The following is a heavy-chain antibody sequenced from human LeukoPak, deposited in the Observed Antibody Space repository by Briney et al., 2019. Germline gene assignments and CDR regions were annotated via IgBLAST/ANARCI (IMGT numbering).Heavy chain of an antibody. Sequence: ASVKVSCKASGYTFTSYYMHWVRQAPGQGLEWMGIINSSGGSTSYAQKFQGRVAMTRDTSTSTVYMELSSLRSEDTAVYYCASANYDILTGYSDYWGQGTLVTVSS. CDR2: INSSGGST. D-gene: IGHD3-9*01. J-gene: IGHJ4*02. V-gene: IGHV1-46*01. CDR3: ASANYDILTGYSDY. CDR1: GYTFTSYY.